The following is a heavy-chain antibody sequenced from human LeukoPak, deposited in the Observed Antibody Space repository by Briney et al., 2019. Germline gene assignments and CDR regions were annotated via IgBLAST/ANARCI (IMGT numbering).Heavy chain of an antibody. J-gene: IGHJ4*02. V-gene: IGHV1-3*01. Sequence: GASVKVFCKASGYTFTSYAMHWVRQAPGQRLEWMGWINAGNGNTKYSQKFQGRVTITRDTSASTAYMELSSLRSEDTAVYYCASGSGSYSPFDYWGQGTLVTVSS. CDR1: GYTFTSYA. D-gene: IGHD1-26*01. CDR2: INAGNGNT. CDR3: ASGSGSYSPFDY.